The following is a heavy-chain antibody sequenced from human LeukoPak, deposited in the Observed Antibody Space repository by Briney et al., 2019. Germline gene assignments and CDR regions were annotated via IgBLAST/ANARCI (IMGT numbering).Heavy chain of an antibody. CDR3: AKRRGYSYGSYYFDY. Sequence: GGSLRLSCAASGFTFSDYYMSWIRQAPGKGLEWVSYISSSGSTIYYADSVKGRFTISRDNSKNTLYLQMNSLRAEDTAVYYCAKRRGYSYGSYYFDYWGQGTLVTVSS. CDR1: GFTFSDYY. D-gene: IGHD5-18*01. V-gene: IGHV3-11*01. CDR2: ISSSGSTI. J-gene: IGHJ4*02.